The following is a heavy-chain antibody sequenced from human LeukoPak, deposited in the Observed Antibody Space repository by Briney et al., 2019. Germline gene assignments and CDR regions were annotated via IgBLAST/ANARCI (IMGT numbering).Heavy chain of an antibody. V-gene: IGHV3-30*14. J-gene: IGHJ1*01. D-gene: IGHD4-23*01. CDR1: GFTFSSYA. CDR3: GKDDSSVVTPLFHH. CDR2: ISYDGSNK. Sequence: GGSLRLSCAASGFTFSSYAMHWVRQAPGKGLEWVAVISYDGSNKYYADSVKGRFTISRDNSKNTLYLQMNSLGAEDTAVYYCGKDDSSVVTPLFHHWGQGTLVTVSS.